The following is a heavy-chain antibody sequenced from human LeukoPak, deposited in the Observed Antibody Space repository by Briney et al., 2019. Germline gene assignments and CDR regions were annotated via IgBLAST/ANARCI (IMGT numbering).Heavy chain of an antibody. Sequence: GGSLRLSCAASGFTFSSYGMHWVRQAPGKGLEWVAVISYDGSNKYYADSVKGRFTISRDNSKNTLYLQMNSLRAEDTAVYYCAKDPYYYGWGSCYFDYWGQGTLVTVPS. CDR2: ISYDGSNK. CDR1: GFTFSSYG. CDR3: AKDPYYYGWGSCYFDY. J-gene: IGHJ4*02. D-gene: IGHD3-10*01. V-gene: IGHV3-30*18.